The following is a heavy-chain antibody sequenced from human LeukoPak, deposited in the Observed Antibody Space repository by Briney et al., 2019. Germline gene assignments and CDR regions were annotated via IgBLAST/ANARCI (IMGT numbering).Heavy chain of an antibody. CDR1: GGSVTSYY. V-gene: IGHV4-59*08. CDR3: ARHEVWVTDYCYYGMDV. J-gene: IGHJ6*02. Sequence: SETLSLTCTVSGGSVTSYYCNWVRQPPGKGLEWIGYIYYSGSTNYNPSLKSRVTISVDTSKNQFSLKLSSVTAADTAVYYCARHEVWVTDYCYYGMDVWGQGTTVTVSS. D-gene: IGHD3-16*01. CDR2: IYYSGST.